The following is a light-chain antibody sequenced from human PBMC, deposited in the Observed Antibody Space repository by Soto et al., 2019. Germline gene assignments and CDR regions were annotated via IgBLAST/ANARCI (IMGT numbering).Light chain of an antibody. Sequence: EIVLTQSPGTLSLSPGERATLSCRASQSVSSSYLAWYLQKPGQAPRLLIYGASSRATGIADRFSGSGYGTDFTLTISRLEPEDFAVYYCQQYGSSPTFGQGTKVEIK. CDR3: QQYGSSPT. CDR1: QSVSSSY. V-gene: IGKV3-20*01. CDR2: GAS. J-gene: IGKJ1*01.